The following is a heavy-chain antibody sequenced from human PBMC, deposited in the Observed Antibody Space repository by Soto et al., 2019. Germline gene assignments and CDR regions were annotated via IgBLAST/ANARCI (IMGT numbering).Heavy chain of an antibody. CDR3: ARTQSSSGNYYY. V-gene: IGHV2-5*02. CDR1: GFSLSTGGVG. CDR2: LYCDDDK. J-gene: IGHJ4*02. Sequence: QITLKESGPTLVKPTQTLTLTCTFSGFSLSTGGVGVGWIRQPPGKALEWLALLYCDDDKRYTPSLEQRLTLTSDISRNQVVLTITNMYPVDTATYYCARTQSSSGNYYYWAQGTLVTVSS. D-gene: IGHD6-13*01.